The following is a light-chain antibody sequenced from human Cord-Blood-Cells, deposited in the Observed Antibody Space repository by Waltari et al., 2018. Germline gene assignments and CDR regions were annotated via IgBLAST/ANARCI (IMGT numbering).Light chain of an antibody. CDR1: QRVLYSSNNKNY. Sequence: DIVMTQSPDSLAVSLAGRATINCMSSQRVLYSSNNKNYLAWYQQKPGQPPKLLIYWASTRESGVPDRFSGSGSGTDFTLTISSLQAEDVAVYYCQQYYSTPYTFGQGTKLEIK. V-gene: IGKV4-1*01. J-gene: IGKJ2*01. CDR3: QQYYSTPYT. CDR2: WAS.